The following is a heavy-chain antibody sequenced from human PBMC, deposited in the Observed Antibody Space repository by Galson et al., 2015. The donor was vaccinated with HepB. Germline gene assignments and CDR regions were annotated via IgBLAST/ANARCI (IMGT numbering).Heavy chain of an antibody. CDR3: AADSLHKWELRY. D-gene: IGHD1-26*01. V-gene: IGHV1-58*01. Sequence: SVKVSCKASRFSFTGSAVQWVRQTRGQRLEWLGWIVVGSGNTYYAEKFQERVTFSRDMSTSTAYMQLRTLRSDDTAVYYCAADSLHKWELRYWGQGTLVTVSS. CDR1: RFSFTGSA. J-gene: IGHJ4*02. CDR2: IVVGSGNT.